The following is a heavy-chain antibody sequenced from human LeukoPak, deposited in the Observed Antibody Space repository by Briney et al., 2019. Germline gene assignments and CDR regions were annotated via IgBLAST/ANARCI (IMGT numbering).Heavy chain of an antibody. CDR1: GGTFSSYT. Sequence: SVRVSCKASGGTFSSYTISWVRQAPGQGLEWMGRIIPILGIANYAQKFQGRVTITADKSTSTAYMELSSLRSEDTAVYYCAFGQATINAEYFQHWGQGTLVTVSS. D-gene: IGHD5-12*01. J-gene: IGHJ1*01. CDR3: AFGQATINAEYFQH. V-gene: IGHV1-69*02. CDR2: IIPILGIA.